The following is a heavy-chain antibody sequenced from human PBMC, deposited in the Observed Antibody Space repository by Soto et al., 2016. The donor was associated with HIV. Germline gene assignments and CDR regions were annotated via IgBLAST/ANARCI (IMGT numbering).Heavy chain of an antibody. Sequence: EVQLVESGGGLVQPGGSLRLSCAASGFTVSSNYMSWVRQAPGKGLEWVSVIYSGGSTYYADSVKGRFTISRDNSKNTLYLQMNSLRAEDTAVYYCARDFSAAAAGTYGYWGQGTLVTVSS. CDR3: ARDFSAAAAGTYGY. CDR2: IYSGGST. V-gene: IGHV3-66*01. CDR1: GFTVSSNY. J-gene: IGHJ4*02. D-gene: IGHD6-13*01.